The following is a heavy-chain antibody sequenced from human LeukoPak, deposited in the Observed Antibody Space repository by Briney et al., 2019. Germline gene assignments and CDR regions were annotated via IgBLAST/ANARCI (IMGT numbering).Heavy chain of an antibody. J-gene: IGHJ4*02. D-gene: IGHD6-19*01. CDR1: GGSISSYY. V-gene: IGHV4-59*01. Sequence: SETLSLTCTVSGGSISSYYWSWIRQPPGKGLEWIGYIYYSGSTNYNPSLKSRVTISVDTSKNQFSLKLSSVTAADTAVYYCARFPYSSGADYWGQGTLVTVSP. CDR3: ARFPYSSGADY. CDR2: IYYSGST.